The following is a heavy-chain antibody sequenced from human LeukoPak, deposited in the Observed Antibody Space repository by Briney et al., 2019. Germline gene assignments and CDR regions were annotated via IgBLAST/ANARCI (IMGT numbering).Heavy chain of an antibody. Sequence: ASVKVSCKASGYTFTSYGISWVRQAPGQGLEWMGWISAYNGNTNYAQKLQGRVTMTTDTSTSTAYMELRSLRSDDTAVYYCARDHGSTNYYYYYMDVWGKGTTVTVSS. CDR1: GYTFTSYG. CDR3: ARDHGSTNYYYYYMDV. J-gene: IGHJ6*03. V-gene: IGHV1-18*01. D-gene: IGHD5-24*01. CDR2: ISAYNGNT.